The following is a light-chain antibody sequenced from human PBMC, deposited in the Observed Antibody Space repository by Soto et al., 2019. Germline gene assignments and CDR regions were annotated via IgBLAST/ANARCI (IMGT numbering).Light chain of an antibody. CDR2: LYSDGSH. Sequence: QSVLTQSPSASASLGASVKLTCTLSSGHSSYPIAWHQQQPEKGPRYLMKLYSDGSHSKGDGIPDRFSGSSSGAESYLTISSLQSEDEADYYCQTWGTGIQVFGGGTKLTVL. V-gene: IGLV4-69*01. CDR1: SGHSSYP. CDR3: QTWGTGIQV. J-gene: IGLJ2*01.